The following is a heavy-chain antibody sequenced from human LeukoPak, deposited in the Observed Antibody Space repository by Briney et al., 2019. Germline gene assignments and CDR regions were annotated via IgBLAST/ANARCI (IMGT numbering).Heavy chain of an antibody. CDR2: ISSSSSYI. D-gene: IGHD6-19*01. CDR1: GFTFSSYS. CDR3: ATPYSSGWYNAFDI. J-gene: IGHJ3*02. V-gene: IGHV3-21*01. Sequence: PGGSLRLSCAASGFTFSSYSMNWVRQAPGKGLEWVSSISSSSSYIYYADSVEGRFTISRDNAKNSLYLQMNSLRAEDTAVYYCATPYSSGWYNAFDIWGQGTMVTVSS.